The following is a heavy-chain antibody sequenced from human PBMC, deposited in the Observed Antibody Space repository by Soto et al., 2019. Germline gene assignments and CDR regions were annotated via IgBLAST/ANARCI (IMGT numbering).Heavy chain of an antibody. D-gene: IGHD5-18*01. CDR1: GFTFSSQW. J-gene: IGHJ4*02. CDR3: ESWRGGYTYGLDH. CDR2: INNDGTST. Sequence: EVQLVESGGGLVQPGGSLRLSCAASGFTFSSQWLHWVRQAPGKGLVWISRINNDGTSTNYADSVKGRFTVSRDNAKKTMSLQMNSLRAEDTAVYYCESWRGGYTYGLDHWGQGTPVTVSS. V-gene: IGHV3-74*01.